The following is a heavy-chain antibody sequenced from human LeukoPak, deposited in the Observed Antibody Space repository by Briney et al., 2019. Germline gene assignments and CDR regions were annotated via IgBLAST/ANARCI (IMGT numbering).Heavy chain of an antibody. CDR1: GFTFSNYG. J-gene: IGHJ4*02. CDR2: ISHDASGT. D-gene: IGHD3-3*01. Sequence: GRSLRLSCAASGFTFSNYGMHWVRQAPGKGLEWVAVISHDASGTNYADSVKGRFAISRDNTKNTLYLQMNSLRAEDTAVYYCAKSMEWLLFLSHFDYWGQGTLVTVSS. CDR3: AKSMEWLLFLSHFDY. V-gene: IGHV3-30*18.